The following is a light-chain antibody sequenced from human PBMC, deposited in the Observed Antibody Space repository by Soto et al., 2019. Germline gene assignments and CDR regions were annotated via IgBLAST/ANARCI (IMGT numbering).Light chain of an antibody. J-gene: IGLJ2*01. V-gene: IGLV1-47*01. CDR1: SSNIESNH. CDR2: KSN. Sequence: QSVLTQPPSASGTPGQTVTISCSGTSSNIESNHVSWYQQLPGTAPKLLFYKSNRRPSGVPDRFSASKSGTSASLAISGLXXXXXXXXXCAAGDDSLRGVVFGGGTKLTVL. CDR3: AAGDDSLRGVV.